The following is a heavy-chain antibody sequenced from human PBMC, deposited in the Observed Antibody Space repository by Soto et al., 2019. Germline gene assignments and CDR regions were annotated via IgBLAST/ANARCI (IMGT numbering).Heavy chain of an antibody. J-gene: IGHJ5*02. CDR1: GYTFTSYG. CDR2: ISAYNGNT. CDR3: ARDPADYDFWSGYYSGLFDP. Sequence: QVQLVQSGAEVKKPGASVKVSCKASGYTFTSYGISWVRQAPGQGLEWMGWISAYNGNTNYAQKLQGRVTMTTDTSTITAYMELRSLRSDDTAVYYCARDPADYDFWSGYYSGLFDPWGQGTLVTVSS. V-gene: IGHV1-18*04. D-gene: IGHD3-3*01.